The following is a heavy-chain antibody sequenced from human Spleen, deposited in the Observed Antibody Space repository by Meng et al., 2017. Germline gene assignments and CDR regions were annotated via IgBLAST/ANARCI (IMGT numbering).Heavy chain of an antibody. CDR3: ARSLTTVTHGPFDY. D-gene: IGHD4-17*01. J-gene: IGHJ4*02. Sequence: ASVKVSCKASEGTFSNYSISWVRQAPGQGLEWMGIINPSGGSTSYAQKFQGRVTMTRDTSTSTVYMELSSLRSEDTAVYYCARSLTTVTHGPFDYWGRGTLVTVSS. CDR1: EGTFSNYS. CDR2: INPSGGST. V-gene: IGHV1-46*01.